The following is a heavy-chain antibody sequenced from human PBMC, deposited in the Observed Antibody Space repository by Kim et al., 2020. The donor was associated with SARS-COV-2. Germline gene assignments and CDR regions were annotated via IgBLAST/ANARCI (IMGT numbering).Heavy chain of an antibody. D-gene: IGHD3-16*02. V-gene: IGHV3-53*01. CDR1: GFTVSSNY. J-gene: IGHJ5*02. Sequence: GGSLRLSCAASGFTVSSNYMSWVRQAPGKGLEWVSVIYSGGSTYYADSVKGRFTISRYNSKNTLYLQMNSLRAEDTAVYYCARVSYDYVWGSYHLRGFDPWGQGTLVTVSS. CDR2: IYSGGST. CDR3: ARVSYDYVWGSYHLRGFDP.